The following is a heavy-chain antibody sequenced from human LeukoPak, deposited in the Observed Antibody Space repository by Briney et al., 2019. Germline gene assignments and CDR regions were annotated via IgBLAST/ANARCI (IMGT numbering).Heavy chain of an antibody. CDR2: ISGSGGST. Sequence: GGSLRLSCAASGFTFSSYAMSWLRQAPGKGLEWVSAISGSGGSTYYADSVKGRFTISGDNSKTTLYLQMNSLRAEDTAVYYCAKDNIEMATISDYWGQGTTVTVSS. CDR1: GFTFSSYA. V-gene: IGHV3-23*01. J-gene: IGHJ4*03. CDR3: AKDNIEMATISDY. D-gene: IGHD5-24*01.